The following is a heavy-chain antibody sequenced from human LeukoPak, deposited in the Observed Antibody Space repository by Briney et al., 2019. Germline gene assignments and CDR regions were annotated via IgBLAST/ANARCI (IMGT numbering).Heavy chain of an antibody. Sequence: PSGTLSLTCAVSGGSISSSNWWSWVRQPPGKGLEWIGEIYHSGSTNYNPSLKSRVTISVDTSKNQFSLKLSSVTAADTAVYFCASPKITMSEYFQHWGQGTLVTVSS. D-gene: IGHD3-10*02. CDR3: ASPKITMSEYFQH. CDR1: GGSISSSNW. CDR2: IYHSGST. J-gene: IGHJ1*01. V-gene: IGHV4-4*02.